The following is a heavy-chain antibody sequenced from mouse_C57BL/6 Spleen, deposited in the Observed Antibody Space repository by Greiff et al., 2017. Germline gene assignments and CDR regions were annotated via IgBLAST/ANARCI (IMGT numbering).Heavy chain of an antibody. V-gene: IGHV3-6*01. Sequence: EVQLQQSGPGLVKPSQSLSLTCSVTGYSITSGYYWNWIRQFPGNKLEWMGYISYDGSNNYNPSLKNRISITRDTSKNQFFLKLNSVTTEDTATYCCARDPCDYWGQGTTLTVSS. CDR1: GYSITSGYY. J-gene: IGHJ2*01. CDR3: ARDPCDY. CDR2: ISYDGSN.